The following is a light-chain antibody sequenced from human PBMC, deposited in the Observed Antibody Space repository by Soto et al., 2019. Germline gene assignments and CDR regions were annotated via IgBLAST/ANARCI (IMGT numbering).Light chain of an antibody. J-gene: IGKJ1*01. CDR2: AAS. CDR3: QQSYSTPRT. V-gene: IGKV1-39*01. Sequence: DIQMSQSPSTLSASVGDRVTITCRASQSISSWLAWYQQKPVKAPKLLIYAASSLQSGVPSRFSGSGSGTDFTLTISSLQPEDFATYYCQQSYSTPRTFGQGTKVDI. CDR1: QSISSW.